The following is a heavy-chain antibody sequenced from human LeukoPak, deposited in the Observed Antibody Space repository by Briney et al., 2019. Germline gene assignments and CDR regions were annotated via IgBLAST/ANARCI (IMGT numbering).Heavy chain of an antibody. D-gene: IGHD5-18*01. Sequence: SETLSLTCAVYGGSFSGYYWSWIRQPPGKGLEWIGKINHSGSTNYNPSLKSRVTISVDTSKNQFSLKVSSVTAEDTAVYYCASRDTAMVMAPDAFDIWGQGTMVTVSS. J-gene: IGHJ3*02. CDR1: GGSFSGYY. CDR2: INHSGST. CDR3: ASRDTAMVMAPDAFDI. V-gene: IGHV4-34*01.